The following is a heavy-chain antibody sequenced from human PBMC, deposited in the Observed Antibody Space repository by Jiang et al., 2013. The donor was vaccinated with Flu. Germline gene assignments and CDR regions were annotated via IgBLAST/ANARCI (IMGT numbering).Heavy chain of an antibody. J-gene: IGHJ3*02. CDR1: GFTFSSYA. CDR3: ANGPPEYSYGFGSAAFDI. D-gene: IGHD5-18*01. Sequence: GLVQPGGSLRLSCAASGFTFSSYAMSWVRQAPGKGLEWVSAISGSGGSTYYADSVKGRFTISRDNSKNTLYLQMNSLRAEDTAVYYCANGPPEYSYGFGSAAFDIWGQGTMVTVSS. V-gene: IGHV3-23*01. CDR2: ISGSGGST.